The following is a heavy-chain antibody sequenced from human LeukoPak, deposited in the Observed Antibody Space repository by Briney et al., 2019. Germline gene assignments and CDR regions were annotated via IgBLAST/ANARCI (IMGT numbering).Heavy chain of an antibody. J-gene: IGHJ4*02. CDR3: AREWFPDGFDY. V-gene: IGHV4-34*01. Sequence: SETLSLTCAVYGGSFSGYYWGWIRQPPGKGLEWVGEINHSGSTNYNPSLKSRVTISVDTSKNQFSLKLSSVTAADTAVYYCAREWFPDGFDYWGQGTLVTVSS. D-gene: IGHD3-10*01. CDR2: INHSGST. CDR1: GGSFSGYY.